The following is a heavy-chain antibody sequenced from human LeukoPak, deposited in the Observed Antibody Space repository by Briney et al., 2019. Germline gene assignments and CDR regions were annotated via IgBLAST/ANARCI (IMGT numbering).Heavy chain of an antibody. CDR1: GYTFTSYD. V-gene: IGHV1-8*01. CDR3: ARVLQYRYFDWLLSGGGQDWFDP. Sequence: GASVKVSCKASGYTFTSYDINWVRQATGQGLEWMGWMNPNSGNTGYAQKFQGRVAMTRNTSISTAYMELSSLRSEDTAVYYCARVLQYRYFDWLLSGGGQDWFDPWGQGTLVSVSS. J-gene: IGHJ5*02. D-gene: IGHD3-9*01. CDR2: MNPNSGNT.